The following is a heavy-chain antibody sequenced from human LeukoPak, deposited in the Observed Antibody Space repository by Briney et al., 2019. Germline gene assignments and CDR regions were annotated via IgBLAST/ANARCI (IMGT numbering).Heavy chain of an antibody. D-gene: IGHD3-22*01. Sequence: ASVKVSCKASGYTFTSYDINWVGQATGQGGEWMGWMKPNSGNTDYEQKLQGRVTITRSTSMSTAYMELGSLRSEDTAVYYCARQRDSFDIWGQGTTVTVSS. V-gene: IGHV1-8*03. CDR3: ARQRDSFDI. J-gene: IGHJ3*02. CDR2: MKPNSGNT. CDR1: GYTFTSYD.